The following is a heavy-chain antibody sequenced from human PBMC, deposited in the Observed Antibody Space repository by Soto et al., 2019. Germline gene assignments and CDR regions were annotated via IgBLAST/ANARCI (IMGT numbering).Heavy chain of an antibody. CDR2: IRGSGGST. CDR1: GFTFSSYA. CDR3: AKDWGIAARRNAFDI. Sequence: GGSLRLSCAASGFTFSSYAMSWVRQAPGKGLEWVSAIRGSGGSTYYAGSVKGRFTISRENSKNTLYLQMNSLRAEDTAVYYCAKDWGIAARRNAFDIWGQGTMVTVSS. V-gene: IGHV3-23*01. J-gene: IGHJ3*02. D-gene: IGHD6-6*01.